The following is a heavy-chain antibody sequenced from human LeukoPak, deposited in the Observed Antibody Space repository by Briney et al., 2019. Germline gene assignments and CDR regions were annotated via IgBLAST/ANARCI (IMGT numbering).Heavy chain of an antibody. D-gene: IGHD2-15*01. V-gene: IGHV1-69*06. Sequence: GASVKVSCKASGGTFSSYAISWVRQAPGQGLEWMGRIIPIFGTANYAQKFQGRVTITADKSTSTAYMELSSLRSEDTAVYYCARDSRRSGGSFYYYYYYMGVWGKGTTVTVSS. CDR2: IIPIFGTA. CDR3: ARDSRRSGGSFYYYYYYMGV. CDR1: GGTFSSYA. J-gene: IGHJ6*03.